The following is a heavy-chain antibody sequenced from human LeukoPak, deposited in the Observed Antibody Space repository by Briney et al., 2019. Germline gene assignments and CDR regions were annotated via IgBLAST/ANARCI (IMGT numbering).Heavy chain of an antibody. CDR1: GFTFSTYG. CDR2: ITSSSSYI. V-gene: IGHV3-21*01. Sequence: PGGSLRLSCAASGFTFSTYGMSWVRQAPGKGLEWVSSITSSSSYIYYADSVKGRFTISRDNAKNSLYLQMTSLRVEDTAVYYCAKTYGHFDDWGQGTLVTVSS. CDR3: AKTYGHFDD. D-gene: IGHD4-17*01. J-gene: IGHJ4*02.